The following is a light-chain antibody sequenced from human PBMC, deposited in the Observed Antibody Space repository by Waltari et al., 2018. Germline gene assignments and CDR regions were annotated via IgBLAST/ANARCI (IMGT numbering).Light chain of an antibody. CDR2: DVS. J-gene: IGLJ1*01. V-gene: IGLV2-14*03. CDR1: SSDIGGYNS. Sequence: QSALTQPASVSGSPGQSITISCTGTSSDIGGYNSVSWYQQHPGKAPNIMIYDVSNRPSGVSNRFSGFKSGNTASLTISGLQAEDEADYYCTSYRSSSTLPYVFGTGTKVTVL. CDR3: TSYRSSSTLPYV.